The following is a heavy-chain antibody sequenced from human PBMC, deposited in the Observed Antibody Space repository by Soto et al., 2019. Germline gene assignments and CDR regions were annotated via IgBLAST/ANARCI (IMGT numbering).Heavy chain of an antibody. Sequence: QITLKESGPTLVKPTQTLTLTCTFSGFSFSTTGVGVGWIRQPPGKALEWLALIYWDDDKRYSPSLKSRLTIPXXTXKXPVVLTMTNMDPVDTATYYCAHRQAQGIGLAGTFDSWGQGTLVTVSS. V-gene: IGHV2-5*02. CDR3: AHRQAQGIGLAGTFDS. J-gene: IGHJ4*02. CDR2: IYWDDDK. CDR1: GFSFSTTGVG. D-gene: IGHD6-19*01.